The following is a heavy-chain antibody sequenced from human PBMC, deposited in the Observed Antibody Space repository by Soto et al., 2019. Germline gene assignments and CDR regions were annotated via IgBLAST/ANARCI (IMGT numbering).Heavy chain of an antibody. Sequence: PSETLSLTCSVSGDSISTSNYYWGWIRQPPGKGLEWIGHLFYSWGTYYNPSLKSRVSISVDTSKNEFSLKLTSITAADTAIYLCERRGGGDYLFESWGQGILVTVSS. V-gene: IGHV4-39*07. CDR3: ERRGGGDYLFES. CDR1: GDSISTSNYY. J-gene: IGHJ4*02. CDR2: LFYSWGT. D-gene: IGHD4-17*01.